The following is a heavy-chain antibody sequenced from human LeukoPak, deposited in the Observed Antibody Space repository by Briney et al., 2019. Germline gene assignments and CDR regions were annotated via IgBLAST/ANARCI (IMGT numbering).Heavy chain of an antibody. CDR3: ARPNYYGSGSYYSY. CDR1: GFTFSDYY. CDR2: INHSGST. D-gene: IGHD3-10*01. V-gene: IGHV4-34*01. J-gene: IGHJ4*02. Sequence: GSLRLSCAASGFTFSDYYMSWIRQPPGKGLEWIGEINHSGSTNYNPSLKSRVTISVDTSKNQFSLKLSSVTAADTAVYYCARPNYYGSGSYYSYWGQGTLVTVSS.